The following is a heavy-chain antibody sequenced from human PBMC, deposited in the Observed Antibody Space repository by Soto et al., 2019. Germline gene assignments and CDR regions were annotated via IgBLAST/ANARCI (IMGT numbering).Heavy chain of an antibody. CDR1: GFTFDDYA. Sequence: GGSLRLSCAASGFTFDDYAMHWVRQAPGKGLEWVSGISWNSGSIGYADSVKGRFTISRDNAKNSLYLQMNSLRAEDTALYYCAKGRNWFDPWGQGTLVAVSS. CDR2: ISWNSGSI. V-gene: IGHV3-9*01. CDR3: AKGRNWFDP. J-gene: IGHJ5*02.